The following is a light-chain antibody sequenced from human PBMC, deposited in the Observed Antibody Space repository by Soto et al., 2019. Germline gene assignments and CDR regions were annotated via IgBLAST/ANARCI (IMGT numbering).Light chain of an antibody. CDR1: SSDVGGYNC. Sequence: QSALTQPASVSGSPGQSITIPCTGTSSDVGGYNCVSWYQQHPGKAPKLVIYEVSNRPSGVSNRFSGSKSGNTASLTISGLQAEHEADYYCSSFTSSRIVVFGGGTKLTVL. CDR2: EVS. CDR3: SSFTSSRIVV. V-gene: IGLV2-14*01. J-gene: IGLJ2*01.